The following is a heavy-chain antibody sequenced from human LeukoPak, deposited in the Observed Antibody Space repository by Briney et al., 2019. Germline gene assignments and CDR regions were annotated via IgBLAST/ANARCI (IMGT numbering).Heavy chain of an antibody. CDR1: GYSFTTYV. J-gene: IGHJ4*02. Sequence: ASVKVSCKASGYSFTTYVITWVRQAPGQGPEWLGWINPQNGNTNFAQRFQGRVTMTTDTSTNTACMELRSLTSDDTAVYYCARACTTFITQWCFSDFWGQGTLVTVSS. D-gene: IGHD2/OR15-2a*01. V-gene: IGHV1-18*04. CDR2: INPQNGNT. CDR3: ARACTTFITQWCFSDF.